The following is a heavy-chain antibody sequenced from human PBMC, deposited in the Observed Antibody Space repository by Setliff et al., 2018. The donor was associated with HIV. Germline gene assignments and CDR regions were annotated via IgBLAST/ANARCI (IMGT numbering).Heavy chain of an antibody. CDR3: ARGAWYTSGWYSSRYLDV. Sequence: ASVKVSCKASGYTFTSSDINWVRRATGQGLEWMGWMNPNSGNTGYAQKFQGRVTMTRDTSIRTACMELSSLRSEDTAVYYCARGAWYTSGWYSSRYLDVWGKGTTVTVSS. D-gene: IGHD6-19*01. J-gene: IGHJ6*03. CDR1: GYTFTSSD. V-gene: IGHV1-8*02. CDR2: MNPNSGNT.